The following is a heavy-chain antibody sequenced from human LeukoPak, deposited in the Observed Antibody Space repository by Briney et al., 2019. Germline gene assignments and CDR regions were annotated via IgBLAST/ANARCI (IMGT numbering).Heavy chain of an antibody. J-gene: IGHJ4*02. CDR1: GNTVTGYD. V-gene: IGHV1-2*02. Sequence: GASVKVSCKASGNTVTGYDMHWVRQAPGQGLEWMGRINPNSGGTKYAQKFQGRVTMTRDTSISTAYMELSRLRSDDTAVYYCARQREGDFDYWGQGTLVTVSS. CDR2: INPNSGGT. CDR3: ARQREGDFDY. D-gene: IGHD1-26*01.